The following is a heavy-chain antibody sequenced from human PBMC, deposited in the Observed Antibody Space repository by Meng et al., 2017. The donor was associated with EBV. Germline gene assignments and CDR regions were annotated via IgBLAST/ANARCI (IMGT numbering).Heavy chain of an antibody. CDR2: IIPIFGTA. V-gene: IGHV1-69*06. D-gene: IGHD6-13*01. CDR3: ARAEIAAAGRLDY. J-gene: IGHJ4*02. CDR1: GGTFSSYA. Sequence: VRLVQAGAEVKKPGSSGKVSCKASGGTFSSYAISWVRQAPGQGLEWMGGIIPIFGTANYAQKFQGRVTITADKSTSTAYMELSSLRSEDTAVYYCARAEIAAAGRLDYWGQGTLVTVSS.